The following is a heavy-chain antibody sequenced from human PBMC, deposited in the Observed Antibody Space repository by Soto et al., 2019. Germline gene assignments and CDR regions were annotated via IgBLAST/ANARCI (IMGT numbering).Heavy chain of an antibody. Sequence: EVQLVESGGGLVQPGGSLRLSCAASGFTFSSYWMSWVRQAPGKGLEWVANIKQDGSEKYYVDSVKGRFTISRDNAKNSLYLQMNSLRAADTAVYYCARTPKELPLVPLDYWGQGTLVTVSS. CDR3: ARTPKELPLVPLDY. D-gene: IGHD1-26*01. J-gene: IGHJ4*02. CDR2: IKQDGSEK. CDR1: GFTFSSYW. V-gene: IGHV3-7*01.